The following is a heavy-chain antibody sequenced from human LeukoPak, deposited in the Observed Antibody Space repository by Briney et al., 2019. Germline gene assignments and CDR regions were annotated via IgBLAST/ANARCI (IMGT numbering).Heavy chain of an antibody. J-gene: IGHJ4*02. CDR3: ARDAFLSGSLSPIDY. CDR2: INTSGGST. CDR1: GYIFTNYY. V-gene: IGHV1-46*01. D-gene: IGHD5-12*01. Sequence: GASVKVSCKASGYIFTNYYMHWVRQAPGQGLEWMGIINTSGGSTSSAQKFQGRVIMTRDTSTSTVYTELSSLRSEDTALYYCARDAFLSGSLSPIDYWGQGTLVTVSS.